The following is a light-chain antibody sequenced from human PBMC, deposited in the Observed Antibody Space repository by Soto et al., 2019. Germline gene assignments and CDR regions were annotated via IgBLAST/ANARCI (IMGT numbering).Light chain of an antibody. CDR2: AAS. J-gene: IGKJ5*01. CDR1: QSVLYRSNNKNY. Sequence: DIVMTQSPDSLAVSLGERATINCKSSQSVLYRSNNKNYLAWYQQKPGKAPKLLIYAASSLQSGVPSRFSGSGSGTDFTLTISSLQPEDFATYYCQQSYSTPIAFGQGTRLEIK. CDR3: QQSYSTPIA. V-gene: IGKV4-1*01.